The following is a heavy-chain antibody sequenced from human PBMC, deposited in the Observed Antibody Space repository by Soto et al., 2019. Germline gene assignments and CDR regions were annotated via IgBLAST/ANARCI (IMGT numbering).Heavy chain of an antibody. V-gene: IGHV3-66*01. CDR1: GFSVGDNY. D-gene: IGHD5-12*01. Sequence: DVQLVESGGGLVQPGGSLRLSCAASGFSVGDNYMKWVRQAPGKGLEWVSLIYSGGSTFYADSVKGRFTISRDNSKNTLFLQMNNLRVDDTAVYYCARDRGYRWGQGTMVTVSA. J-gene: IGHJ3*01. CDR2: IYSGGST. CDR3: ARDRGYR.